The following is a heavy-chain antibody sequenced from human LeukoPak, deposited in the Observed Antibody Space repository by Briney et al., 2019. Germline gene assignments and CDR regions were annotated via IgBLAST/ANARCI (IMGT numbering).Heavy chain of an antibody. V-gene: IGHV3-30-3*01. CDR1: GFTFSSYA. J-gene: IGHJ1*01. D-gene: IGHD4-17*01. CDR2: ISYDGSNK. CDR3: AKEGLQDYGDFEYFQH. Sequence: GGSLRLSCAASGFTFSSYAMHWVRQAPGKGLEWVAVISYDGSNKYYADSVKGRFTISRDNSKNTLYLQMNSLRAEDTAVYYCAKEGLQDYGDFEYFQHWGQGTLVTVSS.